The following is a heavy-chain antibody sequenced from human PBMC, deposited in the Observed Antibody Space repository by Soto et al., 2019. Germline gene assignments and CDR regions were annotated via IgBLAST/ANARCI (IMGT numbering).Heavy chain of an antibody. CDR1: GGSISGYY. J-gene: IGHJ4*02. Sequence: QVQLQESGPGLVKPSETLSLTCTVSGGSISGYYWNWIRQPPGKGLEWIGYIYYSGGTSYNPSLRGRVTISVVRSKNQFSLKLKCVTAADTGLYYCARGGRGGATPDYWGQGTGVAVSS. CDR3: ARGGRGGATPDY. V-gene: IGHV4-59*01. D-gene: IGHD2-15*01. CDR2: IYYSGGT.